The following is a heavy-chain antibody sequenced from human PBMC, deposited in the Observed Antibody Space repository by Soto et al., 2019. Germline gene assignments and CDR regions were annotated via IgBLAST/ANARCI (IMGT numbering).Heavy chain of an antibody. D-gene: IGHD3-3*01. Sequence: QVHLVQSGAEVEKPGASVKVSCKASGYTFTDYGISWVRQAPGQGLQWMGWITAFNGNTKYAQQFQGRVNMTTDTSTSTAYMELRSLESDDTAVYYCARISQSDFWSGYYYFFDYWGQGTLVTVSS. CDR3: ARISQSDFWSGYYYFFDY. J-gene: IGHJ4*02. V-gene: IGHV1-18*01. CDR2: ITAFNGNT. CDR1: GYTFTDYG.